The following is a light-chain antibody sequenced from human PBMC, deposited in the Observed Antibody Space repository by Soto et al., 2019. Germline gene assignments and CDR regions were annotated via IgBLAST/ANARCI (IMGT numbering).Light chain of an antibody. CDR1: QSVSSN. J-gene: IGKJ5*01. V-gene: IGKV3-15*01. Sequence: EIVMTQSPATLSVSPGERATLSCRASQSVSSNLAWYQHKPGQAPRLLIYGASTRATGIPARFSGTGSGTEFTLSISRLQSEDFAVYYCQQYDNYITFGQGTRLEIK. CDR2: GAS. CDR3: QQYDNYIT.